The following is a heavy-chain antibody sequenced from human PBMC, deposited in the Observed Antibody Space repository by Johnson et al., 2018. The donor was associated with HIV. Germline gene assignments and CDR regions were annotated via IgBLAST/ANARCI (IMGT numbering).Heavy chain of an antibody. CDR2: ISSSGSTI. CDR1: GLTFSDYY. V-gene: IGHV3-11*04. CDR3: ARGYDFWSGYYTEAFDI. Sequence: QVQLVESGGGLIQPGGSLRLSCAASGLTFSDYYMSWIRQAPGKGLEWVSYISSSGSTIYYADSVKGRFTISRDNAKNSLYLQMNSLRAEDTAVYYCARGYDFWSGYYTEAFDIWGQGTMVTVSS. J-gene: IGHJ3*02. D-gene: IGHD3-3*01.